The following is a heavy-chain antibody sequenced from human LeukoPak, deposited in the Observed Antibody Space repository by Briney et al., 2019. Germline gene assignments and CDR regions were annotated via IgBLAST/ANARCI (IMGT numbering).Heavy chain of an antibody. J-gene: IGHJ5*02. V-gene: IGHV1-24*01. CDR1: GYTLTELS. CDR3: SNMVVGATTAWFDP. Sequence: GASVEVSCKVSGYTLTELSMHWVRQAPGKGLEWMGGFDPEDGETIYAQKFQGRVTMTEDTSTDTAYMELSSLRSEDTAVYYCSNMVVGATTAWFDPWSQGTLVTVSS. D-gene: IGHD1-26*01. CDR2: FDPEDGET.